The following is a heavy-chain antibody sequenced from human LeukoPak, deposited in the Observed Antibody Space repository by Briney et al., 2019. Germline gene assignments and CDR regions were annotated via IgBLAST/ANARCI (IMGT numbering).Heavy chain of an antibody. J-gene: IGHJ3*02. D-gene: IGHD3-22*01. V-gene: IGHV3-15*01. CDR3: TTVDYYDSSGYWDAFDI. CDR2: IKSKTDGGTT. Sequence: GGSLRLSCAASRFTFSNAWMSWVRQAPGKGLEWVGRIKSKTDGGTTDYAAPVKGRFTISRDDSKNTLYLQMNSLKTEDTAVYYCTTVDYYDSSGYWDAFDIWGQGTMVTVSS. CDR1: RFTFSNAW.